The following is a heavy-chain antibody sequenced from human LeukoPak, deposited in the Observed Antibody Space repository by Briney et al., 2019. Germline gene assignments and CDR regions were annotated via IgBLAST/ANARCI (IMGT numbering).Heavy chain of an antibody. CDR1: GFTVSSNY. Sequence: GGSLRLSCAASGFTVSSNYMSWVRQAPGKGLEWVSIIYSGGSTFYADSVKGRFTISRDNSKNTLYLQMNSLRAEDTAVYYCAKAGAVVVVAAKYFDYWGQGTLVTVSS. CDR2: IYSGGST. CDR3: AKAGAVVVVAAKYFDY. V-gene: IGHV3-53*01. J-gene: IGHJ4*02. D-gene: IGHD2-15*01.